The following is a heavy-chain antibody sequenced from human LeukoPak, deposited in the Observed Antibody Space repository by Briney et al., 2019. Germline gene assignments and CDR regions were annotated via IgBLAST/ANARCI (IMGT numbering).Heavy chain of an antibody. CDR1: GGSISSYY. D-gene: IGHD3-9*01. CDR2: ISISGNT. J-gene: IGHJ3*02. Sequence: SETLSLTCTLSGGSISSYYWSWIRLPPGKGLEWIGYISISGNTNYIPSLKSRVTIFGDTSKNQFFLKLSSVTAADTAVYYCARARYVNSFYAFDIWGQGTLVTVSS. V-gene: IGHV4-59*01. CDR3: ARARYVNSFYAFDI.